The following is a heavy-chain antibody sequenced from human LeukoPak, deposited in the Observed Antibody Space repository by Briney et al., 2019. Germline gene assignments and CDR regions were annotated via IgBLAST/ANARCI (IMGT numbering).Heavy chain of an antibody. CDR3: ARVHMSVAGTTYFDY. J-gene: IGHJ4*02. V-gene: IGHV4-59*01. CDR1: GGSISSYY. D-gene: IGHD6-19*01. Sequence: SETLSLTCTVSGGSISSYYWSWIRQPPGKGLEWIGYIYYSGSTNYNPSLKSRVTISVDTSKNQFSLKLSSVTAADTAVYYCARVHMSVAGTTYFDYWGQGTLVTVSS. CDR2: IYYSGST.